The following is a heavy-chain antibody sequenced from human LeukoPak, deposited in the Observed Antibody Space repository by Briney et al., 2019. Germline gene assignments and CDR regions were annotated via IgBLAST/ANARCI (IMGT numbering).Heavy chain of an antibody. V-gene: IGHV3-23*01. CDR3: AKDTLSLGYSYGF. CDR1: GFTFSSYA. Sequence: PGGSLRLSCAASGFTFSSYAMSWVRQAPGKGLEWVSASSGSGGSTYYADSVKGRFTISRDNSKNTLYLQMNSLRAEDTAVYYCAKDTLSLGYSYGFGGQGTLVTVFS. CDR2: SSGSGGST. J-gene: IGHJ4*02. D-gene: IGHD5-18*01.